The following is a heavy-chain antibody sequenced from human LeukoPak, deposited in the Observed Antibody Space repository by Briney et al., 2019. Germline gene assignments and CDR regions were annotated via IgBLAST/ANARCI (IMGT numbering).Heavy chain of an antibody. D-gene: IGHD3-3*01. J-gene: IGHJ4*02. CDR2: IYYSGCT. CDR3: ASQELLPRYDFWSGHPLTY. V-gene: IGHV4-39*01. Sequence: SETLPLTCTVSGGSISSSSYYGGWIRQPPGKGLEWIGSIYYSGCTYYNPSLKGRVTISVDTSKNQSVLTLSSLTAADTAGLYPASQELLPRYDFWSGHPLTYWSQGTPVTVPS. CDR1: GGSISSSSYY.